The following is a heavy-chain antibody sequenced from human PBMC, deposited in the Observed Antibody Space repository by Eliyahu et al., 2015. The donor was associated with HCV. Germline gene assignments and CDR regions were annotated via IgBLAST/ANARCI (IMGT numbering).Heavy chain of an antibody. J-gene: IGHJ4*02. Sequence: QVQLQQWGAGLLKPSETLSLTCAVYGGSXXGYXWXWIRQPPGKGLEWIGEINHSGSTNYNPSLKSRVTISVDTSKNQFSLKLSSVTAADTAVYYCARGRVGITGAYYFDYWGQGTLVTVSS. CDR2: INHSGST. V-gene: IGHV4-34*01. CDR3: ARGRVGITGAYYFDY. D-gene: IGHD1-20*01. CDR1: GGSXXGYX.